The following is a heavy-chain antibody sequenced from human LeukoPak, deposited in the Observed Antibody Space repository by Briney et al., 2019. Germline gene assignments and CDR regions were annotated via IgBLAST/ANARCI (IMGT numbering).Heavy chain of an antibody. CDR1: GFTFSSYS. CDR3: ASPLSLPKYSSSHDFDY. Sequence: GGSLRLSCAASGFTFSSYSMNCVRQAPGKGLEWVSSISSSSSYIYYADSVKGRFTISRDNAKNSLYLQMNSLRAEDTAVYYCASPLSLPKYSSSHDFDYWGQGTLVTVSS. CDR2: ISSSSSYI. V-gene: IGHV3-21*01. D-gene: IGHD6-6*01. J-gene: IGHJ4*02.